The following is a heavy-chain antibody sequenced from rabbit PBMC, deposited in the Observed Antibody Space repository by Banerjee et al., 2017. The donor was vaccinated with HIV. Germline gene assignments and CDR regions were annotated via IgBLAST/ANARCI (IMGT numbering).Heavy chain of an antibody. D-gene: IGHD4-1*01. CDR1: GFSFSSSYW. J-gene: IGHJ4*01. CDR3: ARDTSGWGLYFDL. CDR2: IYGGSSGST. Sequence: QEQLKESGGDLVKPGASLTLTCTASGFSFSSSYWICWVRQAPGKGLEWIACIYGGSSGSTYYASWAKGRFTISKASSTTVTLQMTSLTAADTATYFCARDTSGWGLYFDLWGQGTLVTVS. V-gene: IGHV1S45*01.